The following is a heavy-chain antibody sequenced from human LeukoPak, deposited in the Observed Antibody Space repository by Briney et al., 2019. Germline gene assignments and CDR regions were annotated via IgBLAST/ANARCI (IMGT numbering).Heavy chain of an antibody. CDR2: ISGSGGST. CDR3: AKESILTYPDY. V-gene: IGHV3-23*01. J-gene: IGHJ4*02. Sequence: AGSLRLSCAASGFTFSRYAMSWVRQAPGKGLKWVSPISGSGGSTYYADSVKGRFTISRDNSKNTLYLQMNSLRAEDTAVYYCAKESILTYPDYWGQGTLVTVSS. D-gene: IGHD3-9*01. CDR1: GFTFSRYA.